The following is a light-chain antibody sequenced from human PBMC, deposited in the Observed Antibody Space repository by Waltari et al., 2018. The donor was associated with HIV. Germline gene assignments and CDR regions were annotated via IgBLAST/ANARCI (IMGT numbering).Light chain of an antibody. CDR1: QSVNSY. CDR3: QQRSTSIT. J-gene: IGKJ5*01. V-gene: IGKV3-11*01. CDR2: DAS. Sequence: EIVLTQSPDTLSLSPGERATLSCRASQSVNSYLAWYQQKPGQAPRLLIYDASNRASGIPARFSGSGSGTDFTLTISSLEPEDFAVYYCQQRSTSITFGQGTRLDIK.